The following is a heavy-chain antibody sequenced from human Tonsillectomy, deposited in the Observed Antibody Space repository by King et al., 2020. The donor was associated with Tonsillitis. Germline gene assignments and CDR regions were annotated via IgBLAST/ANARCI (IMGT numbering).Heavy chain of an antibody. J-gene: IGHJ4*02. CDR1: GFTFNKYG. CDR3: AKDFVYYDSSRYYYGPED. CDR2: ITGSGGST. D-gene: IGHD3-22*01. V-gene: IGHV3-23*04. Sequence: VQLVESGGGLVQPGGSLRLSCAASGFTFNKYGMSWVRQAPGKGLEWVSTITGSGGSTYYADSVKGRFTISRDNSKNTLYLQMNSLRVEDTAVFYCAKDFVYYDSSRYYYGPEDWGQGTLVTVSS.